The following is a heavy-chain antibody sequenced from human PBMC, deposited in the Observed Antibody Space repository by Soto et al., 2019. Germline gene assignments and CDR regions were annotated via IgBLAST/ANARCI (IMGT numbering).Heavy chain of an antibody. CDR2: IYWDDDQ. D-gene: IGHD1-7*01. J-gene: IGHJ4*02. CDR3: VHTPNYRLGGLHY. CDR1: GFSLSATGVG. Sequence: SGPTLVNPTPTLTLTCSFSGFSLSATGVGVGWVRQPRGQALEFLALIYWDDDQKFRPSLRNRLTITKDTSKNEVVLTMTNMDSVDSGTYYCVHTPNYRLGGLHYWGRGTLVTVSS. V-gene: IGHV2-5*02.